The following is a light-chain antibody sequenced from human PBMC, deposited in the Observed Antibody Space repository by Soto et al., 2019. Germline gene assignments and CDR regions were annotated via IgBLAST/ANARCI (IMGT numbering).Light chain of an antibody. CDR1: QSVSND. V-gene: IGKV3-11*01. Sequence: IVLTQSPASLSSSAGDRVTITCRASQSVSNDLGWYQQKPGKAPRLLIYDASNRATGIPSRFSGSGSGTDFTLTISSLEPEDFAAYYCLQRHSCPRTFGEGTNLEIK. CDR3: LQRHSCPRT. J-gene: IGKJ2*02. CDR2: DAS.